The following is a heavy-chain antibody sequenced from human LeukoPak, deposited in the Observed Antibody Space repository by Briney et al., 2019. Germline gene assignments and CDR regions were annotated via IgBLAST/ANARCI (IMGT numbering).Heavy chain of an antibody. D-gene: IGHD5-24*01. CDR2: IIPILGIA. Sequence: SVTVSCKASGGTFSSYAISWVRQAPGQGLEWMGRIIPILGIANYAQKFQGRVTITADKSTSTAYMELSSLRSEDTAVYYCARSGSEMGAWGQGTLVTVSS. CDR1: GGTFSSYA. J-gene: IGHJ5*02. V-gene: IGHV1-69*04. CDR3: ARSGSEMGA.